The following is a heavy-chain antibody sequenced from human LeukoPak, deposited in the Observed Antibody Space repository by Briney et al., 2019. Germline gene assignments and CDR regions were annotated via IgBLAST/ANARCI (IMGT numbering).Heavy chain of an antibody. D-gene: IGHD2-2*01. Sequence: GGSLRLSCAASGFAVSNNYMNWVRQAPGKGLEWVSVIYSGGSTYYADSVKGRFTISRDNSKNTLYLQMNSLRAEDTAVYYCARGLGSIDQNGPKWGQGTLVTVSS. V-gene: IGHV3-53*01. CDR3: ARGLGSIDQNGPK. CDR2: IYSGGST. CDR1: GFAVSNNY. J-gene: IGHJ4*02.